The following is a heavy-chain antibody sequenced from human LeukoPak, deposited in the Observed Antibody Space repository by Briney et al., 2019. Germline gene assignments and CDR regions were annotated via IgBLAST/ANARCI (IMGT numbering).Heavy chain of an antibody. J-gene: IGHJ4*02. CDR2: INYSGST. CDR3: VRYVVYGSGIYSFDY. D-gene: IGHD3-10*01. CDR1: GGSISSSSHY. V-gene: IGHV4-39*01. Sequence: PSETLSLTCTVSGGSISSSSHYWSWLRPPPGKGLEGIASINYSGSTYYNPSRKSRVTISVDTSKNQFSLKLSSVTAADTAVFYCVRYVVYGSGIYSFDYWGQGTLVTVSS.